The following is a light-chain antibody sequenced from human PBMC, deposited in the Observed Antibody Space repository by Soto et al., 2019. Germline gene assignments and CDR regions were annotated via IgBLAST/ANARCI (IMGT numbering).Light chain of an antibody. Sequence: EIVMTQSPATLSVSPGERATLSCRASQSVSSNLAWYQQKPCQAPRLLIYDASNRATGIPARFSGSGSGTDFTLTINSLEPEDSAVYYCQQRSNWPPPITFGQGTRLEIK. CDR2: DAS. J-gene: IGKJ5*01. CDR1: QSVSSN. CDR3: QQRSNWPPPIT. V-gene: IGKV3-11*01.